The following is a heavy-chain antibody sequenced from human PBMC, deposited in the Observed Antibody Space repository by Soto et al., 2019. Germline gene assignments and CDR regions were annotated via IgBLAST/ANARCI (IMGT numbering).Heavy chain of an antibody. Sequence: QITLKESGPTLVKPTQTLTLTCTFSGFSLSTSGVGVGWIRQPPGKALEWLALIYWDDDKRYSPSLKSRLTITKDTSNNQVVLTMTNMDPVDTATYYCAHRLRAATGLDFDYWGQGTLVTVSS. CDR2: IYWDDDK. CDR1: GFSLSTSGVG. J-gene: IGHJ4*02. CDR3: AHRLRAATGLDFDY. D-gene: IGHD6-13*01. V-gene: IGHV2-5*02.